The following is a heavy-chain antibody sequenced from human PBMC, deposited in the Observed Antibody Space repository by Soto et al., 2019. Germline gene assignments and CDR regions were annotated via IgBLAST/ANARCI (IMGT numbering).Heavy chain of an antibody. D-gene: IGHD3-3*01. CDR2: ISWNSGSI. V-gene: IGHV3-9*01. CDR1: GFTFDDYA. J-gene: IGHJ6*02. Sequence: SLRLSCAASGFTFDDYAMHWVRQAPGKGLEWVSGISWNSGSIGYADSVKGRFTISRDNAKNSLYLQMNSLRAEDTALYYCAKSPSRAYYDFWSGSTYGMDVWGQGTTVTVYS. CDR3: AKSPSRAYYDFWSGSTYGMDV.